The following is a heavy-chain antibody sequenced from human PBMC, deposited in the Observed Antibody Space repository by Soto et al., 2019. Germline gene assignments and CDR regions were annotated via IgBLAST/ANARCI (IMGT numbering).Heavy chain of an antibody. D-gene: IGHD3-22*01. J-gene: IGHJ6*02. CDR1: GGTFSSYA. CDR3: ARAGSDSSVSRFMQYYCYYYYGMDV. V-gene: IGHV1-69*01. Sequence: QVQLVQSGAEVKKPGSSGKVSCKASGGTFSSYASSWVRQAPGQGRECMGGIIPIFGTATYAQKLQGRVTINADESTSTAYMGLRSLRYEDTAVYYCARAGSDSSVSRFMQYYCYYYYGMDVWGQGTTVTVSS. CDR2: IIPIFGTA.